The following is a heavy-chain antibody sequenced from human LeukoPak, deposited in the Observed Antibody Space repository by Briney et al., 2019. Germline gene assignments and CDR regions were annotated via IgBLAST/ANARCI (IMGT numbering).Heavy chain of an antibody. CDR1: GFTFDDYG. V-gene: IGHV3-20*04. Sequence: GGSLRLSCAASGFTFDDYGMSWVRQAPGKGLEWVSGINWNGGSTGYADSVKGRFTISRDNAKNSLYLQMNSLRDEDTALYYCARVAYYYGSGGGYFDYWGQGTLVTVSS. J-gene: IGHJ4*02. CDR2: INWNGGST. CDR3: ARVAYYYGSGGGYFDY. D-gene: IGHD3-10*01.